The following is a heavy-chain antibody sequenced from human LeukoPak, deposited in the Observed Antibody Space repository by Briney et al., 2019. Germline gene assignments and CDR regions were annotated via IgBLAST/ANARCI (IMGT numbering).Heavy chain of an antibody. CDR1: GFTFSSYA. D-gene: IGHD3-22*01. Sequence: GGSLRLSCAASGFTFSSYAMSWVRQAPGKGLEWVSYISNSGDTIYYADSVKGRFTISRDNAKKSLYLQMNSLRAEDTAVYYCATEPPLGDISSYYFNYWGQGTVVTVSS. J-gene: IGHJ4*02. CDR2: ISNSGDTI. CDR3: ATEPPLGDISSYYFNY. V-gene: IGHV3-48*04.